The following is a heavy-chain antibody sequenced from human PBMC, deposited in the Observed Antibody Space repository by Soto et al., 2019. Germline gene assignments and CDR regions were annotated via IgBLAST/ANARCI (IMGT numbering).Heavy chain of an antibody. J-gene: IGHJ6*02. D-gene: IGHD4-4*01. CDR3: ASYFSNFRSYYFSTDV. V-gene: IGHV5-51*01. Sequence: GESLKISCKGSGYTFTDYWIGWVRQLPGKGLEWMGIIYPGDTDTRYSPSFQGHVTITVDKSTSTAYLQWNTLKASDTAMYYCASYFSNFRSYYFSTDVLRQGITVSVS. CDR2: IYPGDTDT. CDR1: GYTFTDYW.